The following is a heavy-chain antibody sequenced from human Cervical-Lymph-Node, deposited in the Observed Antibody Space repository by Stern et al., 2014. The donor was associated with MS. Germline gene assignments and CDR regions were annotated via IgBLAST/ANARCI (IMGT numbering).Heavy chain of an antibody. CDR1: GGSIGSGFFY. J-gene: IGHJ4*02. CDR2: IYHRWRT. V-gene: IGHV4-31*03. Sequence: VQLVQSGPGLLKPSPTLSLTCTVSGGSIGSGFFYWSWLRPHPGEGLEWIWDIYHRWRTYYRSSLTGRISISEDTSNKHFSKQMSTVTAADTAVYYCARGPAPRYFDYWGQGALVTVSS. CDR3: ARGPAPRYFDY.